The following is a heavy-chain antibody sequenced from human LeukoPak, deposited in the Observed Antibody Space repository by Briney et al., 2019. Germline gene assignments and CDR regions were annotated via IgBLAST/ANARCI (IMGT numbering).Heavy chain of an antibody. CDR2: ISGGDGST. CDR3: AKGRGYCTGGSCYSDY. J-gene: IGHJ4*02. D-gene: IGHD2-15*01. Sequence: GGSLRLSCTASGFTFSNYAMSWVRQAPGKGLEWVSTISGGDGSTYYADSVKGRFTISRDNSKNTLYLQMNSLRVEDTAIYYCAKGRGYCTGGSCYSDYWGQGTLVTVSS. CDR1: GFTFSNYA. V-gene: IGHV3-23*01.